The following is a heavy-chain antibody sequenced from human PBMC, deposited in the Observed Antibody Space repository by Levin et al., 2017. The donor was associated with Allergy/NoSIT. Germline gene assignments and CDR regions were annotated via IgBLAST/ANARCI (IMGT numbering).Heavy chain of an antibody. V-gene: IGHV3-43D*04. J-gene: IGHJ6*02. CDR2: ISWDGGST. CDR3: AKDREYSSSDYGMDV. Sequence: GESLKISCAASGFTFDDYAMHWVRQAPGKGLEWVSLISWDGGSTYYADSVKGRFTISRDNSKNSLYLQMNSLRAEDTALYYCAKDREYSSSDYGMDVWGQGTTVTVSS. CDR1: GFTFDDYA. D-gene: IGHD6-6*01.